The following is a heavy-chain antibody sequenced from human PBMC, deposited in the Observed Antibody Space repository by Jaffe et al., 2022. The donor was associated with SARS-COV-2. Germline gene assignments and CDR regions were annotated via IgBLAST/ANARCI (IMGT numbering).Heavy chain of an antibody. CDR1: GYNFPMYL. D-gene: IGHD2-2*01. J-gene: IGHJ4*02. V-gene: IGHV5-10-1*03. CDR2: IDPSDSYT. CDR3: AKSSTPWHFDS. Sequence: DVQLVQSGAVVKKTGESLRISCKGSGYNFPMYLITWVRQIPGKGLEWMGRIDPSDSYTDYSPSFYGHVTISVDKSISTAYLQWSSLRASDTAIYYCAKSSTPWHFDSWGQGTLVTVPS.